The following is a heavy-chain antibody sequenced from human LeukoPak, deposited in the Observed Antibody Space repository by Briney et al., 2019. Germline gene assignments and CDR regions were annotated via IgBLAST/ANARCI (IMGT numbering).Heavy chain of an antibody. CDR3: ARVGHYYDSSGYYPYYFDY. J-gene: IGHJ4*02. D-gene: IGHD3-22*01. Sequence: GASVKVSCKASGYTFTSYYMHWVRQAPGQGLEWMGWISAYNGNTNYAQKLQGRVTMTTDTSTSTAYMELRSLRSDDTAVYYCARVGHYYDSSGYYPYYFDYWGQGTLVTVSS. V-gene: IGHV1-18*04. CDR2: ISAYNGNT. CDR1: GYTFTSYY.